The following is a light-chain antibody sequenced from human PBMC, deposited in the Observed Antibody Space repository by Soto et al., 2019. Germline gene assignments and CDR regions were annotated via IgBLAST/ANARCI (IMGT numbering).Light chain of an antibody. J-gene: IGLJ7*01. Sequence: QSVLTQPPSASGAPGQRVTISCSGSSSNIGSNIVNWYQQLPGTAPKLLIYSNIHRPSGVPDRFSGSKSGTSASLAISGLQSDDEADYYCAAWDDSLNGLVFGGGTQLTVL. CDR2: SNI. CDR1: SSNIGSNI. V-gene: IGLV1-44*01. CDR3: AAWDDSLNGLV.